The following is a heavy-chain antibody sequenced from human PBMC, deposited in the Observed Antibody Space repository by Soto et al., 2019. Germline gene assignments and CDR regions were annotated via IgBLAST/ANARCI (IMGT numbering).Heavy chain of an antibody. CDR3: ARGDREDIAVVVGARPGEYGVDV. V-gene: IGHV3-30-3*01. J-gene: IGHJ6*02. CDR2: ISYDGSNK. D-gene: IGHD2-15*01. CDR1: GFTFRIYA. Sequence: QVHLVESGGGVVQPGRSLRLSCAASGFTFRIYAMHWVRQAPGKGLECVAVISYDGSNKFYRDSVKGRFTISRDNSKNPLYLQINSLRYEDTAVYYCARGDREDIAVVVGARPGEYGVDVWGQGTTVTVSS.